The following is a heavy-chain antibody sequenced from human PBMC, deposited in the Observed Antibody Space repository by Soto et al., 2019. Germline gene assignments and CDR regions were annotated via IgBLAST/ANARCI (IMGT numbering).Heavy chain of an antibody. Sequence: GGAPRPSRSTPWFTFSSYAIPWGRPAPGKGLEYVSAISSNGGSTYYADSVKGRFTISRDNSKSTLYLQMSSLRAEDTAVYYCVTTYYDILTLDYWGQGTLVTVSS. CDR3: VTTYYDILTLDY. J-gene: IGHJ4*02. V-gene: IGHV3-64D*06. CDR2: ISSNGGST. D-gene: IGHD3-9*01. CDR1: WFTFSSYA.